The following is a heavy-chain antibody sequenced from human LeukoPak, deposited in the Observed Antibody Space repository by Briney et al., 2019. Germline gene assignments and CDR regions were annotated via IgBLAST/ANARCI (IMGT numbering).Heavy chain of an antibody. Sequence: SQTLSLTCAISGDSVSSNSAAWNWIRQSPSRGLEWLGRTYYRSKWYNDYAVSVKSRITINPDTSKNQFSLQPNSVTPEDTAVYYCARVGTMVRGVIFFDYWGQGTLVTVSS. CDR2: TYYRSKWYN. V-gene: IGHV6-1*01. J-gene: IGHJ4*02. D-gene: IGHD3-10*01. CDR1: GDSVSSNSAA. CDR3: ARVGTMVRGVIFFDY.